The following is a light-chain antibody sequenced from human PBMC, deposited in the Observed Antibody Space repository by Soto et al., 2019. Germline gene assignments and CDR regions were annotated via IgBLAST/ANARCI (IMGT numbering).Light chain of an antibody. V-gene: IGLV2-14*03. J-gene: IGLJ1*01. Sequence: QSVLTQPASVSGSPGQSITISCTGSSSDVGGYNYVSWYQQHPGKAPKLMIYDVSNRPSGVSNRFSGSKSGNTASLTISGLQAEDEADYYCSSYASGSTLCVFGTGTQLTVL. CDR1: SSDVGGYNY. CDR2: DVS. CDR3: SSYASGSTLCV.